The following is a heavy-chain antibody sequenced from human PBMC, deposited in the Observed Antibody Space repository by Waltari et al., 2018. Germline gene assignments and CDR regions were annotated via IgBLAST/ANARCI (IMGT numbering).Heavy chain of an antibody. J-gene: IGHJ2*01. V-gene: IGHV3-7*01. D-gene: IGHD7-27*01. CDR2: IKQDGSAT. CDR3: ARLTGRDWYFDL. CDR1: FSGFSFISYW. Sequence: EVQLVESGGGLVQPGESLRLSCVASFSGFSFISYWMSWVRQAPGKGLEWVANIKQDGSATFYVDSVRGRFTISRDNAKNSLYLQMNSLRAEDTAVYYCARLTGRDWYFDLWGRGTLVTVSS.